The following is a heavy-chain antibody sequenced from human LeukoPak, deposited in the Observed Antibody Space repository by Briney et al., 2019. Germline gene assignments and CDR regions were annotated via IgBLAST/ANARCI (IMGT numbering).Heavy chain of an antibody. CDR3: AGAYYYDSSAYYPGGDY. CDR2: INPSAGST. CDR1: GYTFSSYY. V-gene: IGHV1-46*01. J-gene: IGHJ4*02. D-gene: IGHD3-22*01. Sequence: GASVKVSCKASGYTFSSYYLYWVRQAPGQGLEWMGIINPSAGSTSYAQKFQGRVTMTRDTSTSTVYMELSSLRSEDTAVYYCAGAYYYDSSAYYPGGDYWGQGTLVTVSS.